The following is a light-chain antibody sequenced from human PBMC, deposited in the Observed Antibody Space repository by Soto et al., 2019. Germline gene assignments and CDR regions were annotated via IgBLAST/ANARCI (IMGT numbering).Light chain of an antibody. V-gene: IGKV1-27*01. CDR1: QGISHY. CDR3: QKYNIAPWT. Sequence: DIQMTQPPSSLSASIGDRVTITCRASQGISHYLAWYQQKPGKVPRLLIFGASTLRSGVTSRFSGSGSGTDFTLTISSLQPEDVATYYCQKYNIAPWTFGQGTKVEIK. CDR2: GAS. J-gene: IGKJ1*01.